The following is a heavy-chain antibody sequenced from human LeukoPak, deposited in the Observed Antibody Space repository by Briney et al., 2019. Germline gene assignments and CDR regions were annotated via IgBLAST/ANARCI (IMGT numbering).Heavy chain of an antibody. J-gene: IGHJ5*02. CDR2: INHSGST. Sequence: SETLSLTCAVYGGSFSGYYWSWIRHPPGKGREWIGEINHSGSTNYNTSLKSRVTISVDTSKNQFSLKLSSVTAADTAVYYCARRAVTIRGQHNWFDPWGQGTLVTVSS. V-gene: IGHV4-34*01. CDR3: ARRAVTIRGQHNWFDP. CDR1: GGSFSGYY. D-gene: IGHD4-17*01.